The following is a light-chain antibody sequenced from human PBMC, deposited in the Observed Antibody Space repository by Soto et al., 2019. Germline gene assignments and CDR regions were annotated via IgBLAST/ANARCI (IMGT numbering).Light chain of an antibody. CDR1: SSDVGGYNY. V-gene: IGLV2-14*01. CDR3: SSYTSSSPFV. J-gene: IGLJ1*01. Sequence: QSVLTQPAPVSGSPGQSITISCTGTSSDVGGYNYVSWYQQHPAKAPKLMIYEVNNRPSGVSNRFSGSKSGNAASLTISWLQAEDEADYYCSSYTSSSPFVFGTGTKVTVL. CDR2: EVN.